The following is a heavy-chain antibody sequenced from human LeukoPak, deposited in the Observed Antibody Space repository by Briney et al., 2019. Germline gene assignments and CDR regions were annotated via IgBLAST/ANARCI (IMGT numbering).Heavy chain of an antibody. Sequence: ASVKVSCKASGYNYRDYYIHWVRHAPGQGLEWMVWINPHSGGTRYAPKFQGRVTMSSDTAINTAYMELRRLRSDDTAVFYCARVNRFFFRTQKAAYEIWGQGTRVTVSS. J-gene: IGHJ3*01. D-gene: IGHD1-1*01. V-gene: IGHV1-2*02. CDR1: GYNYRDYY. CDR2: INPHSGGT. CDR3: ARVNRFFFRTQKAAYEI.